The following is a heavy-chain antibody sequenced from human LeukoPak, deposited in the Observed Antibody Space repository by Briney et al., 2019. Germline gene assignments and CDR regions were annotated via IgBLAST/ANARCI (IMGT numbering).Heavy chain of an antibody. CDR1: GFTFSIYW. J-gene: IGHJ4*02. CDR2: INQDGSEK. CDR3: VRVINYYDSSGYGNYFDY. Sequence: GGSLRLSCAASGFTFSIYWMNWVRQAPGKGLEWVAYINQDGSEKFYVDSVKDRLTISRDNARNSLYLQLNSLRAEDTAVYYCVRVINYYDSSGYGNYFDYWGQGTLVTVSS. V-gene: IGHV3-7*01. D-gene: IGHD3-22*01.